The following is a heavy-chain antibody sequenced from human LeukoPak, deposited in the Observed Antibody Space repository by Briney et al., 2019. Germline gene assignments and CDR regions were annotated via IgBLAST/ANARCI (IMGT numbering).Heavy chain of an antibody. CDR2: ISYDGSNK. J-gene: IGHJ4*02. Sequence: GGSLRLSCAASGFTFSSYGMHWVRQAPGKGLEWVAVISYDGSNKYYADSVKGRFTISRDDSKNTLYLQMNSLRAEDTAVYYCAKVNQGLDYWGQGTLVTVSS. V-gene: IGHV3-30*18. CDR1: GFTFSSYG. CDR3: AKVNQGLDY.